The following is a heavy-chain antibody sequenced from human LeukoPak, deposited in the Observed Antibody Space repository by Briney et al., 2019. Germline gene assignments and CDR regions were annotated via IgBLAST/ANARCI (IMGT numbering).Heavy chain of an antibody. CDR2: INPSGGST. Sequence: ASVKVSCKASGYTLTSYYLHWVRQAPGQGLEWMAIINPSGGSTSHAQKFQGRVTITADESTSTAYMELSSLRSEDTAVYYCARARSYGTFGYWGQGTLVTVSS. J-gene: IGHJ4*02. D-gene: IGHD3-16*01. V-gene: IGHV1-46*01. CDR1: GYTLTSYY. CDR3: ARARSYGTFGY.